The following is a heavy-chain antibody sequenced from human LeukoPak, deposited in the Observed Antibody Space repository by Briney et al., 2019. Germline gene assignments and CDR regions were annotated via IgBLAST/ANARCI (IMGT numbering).Heavy chain of an antibody. CDR1: GYTFTGYY. Sequence: ASVKVSCKASGYTFTGYYMHWVRQATGQGLEWMGWMNPNSGNTGYAQKFQGRVTITRNTSISTAYMELSSLRSEDTAVYYCARKYSGYDPYYYYYMDVWGKGTTVTVSS. CDR2: MNPNSGNT. D-gene: IGHD5-12*01. CDR3: ARKYSGYDPYYYYYMDV. V-gene: IGHV1-8*03. J-gene: IGHJ6*03.